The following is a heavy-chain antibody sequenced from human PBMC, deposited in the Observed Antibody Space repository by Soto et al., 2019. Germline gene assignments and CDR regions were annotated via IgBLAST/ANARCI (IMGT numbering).Heavy chain of an antibody. CDR1: GFTFSSYS. V-gene: IGHV3-21*01. D-gene: IGHD6-13*01. CDR2: ISSSSSYI. Sequence: EVQLVESGGGLVKPGGSLRLSCAASGFTFSSYSMNWVRQAPGKGLEWVSSISSSSSYIYYADSVKGRFTISRDNAKNSLYLQMNSLRAEDTAVYYCARNGQAAAQIFYYYYYYMDVWGKGTTVTVSS. CDR3: ARNGQAAAQIFYYYYYYMDV. J-gene: IGHJ6*03.